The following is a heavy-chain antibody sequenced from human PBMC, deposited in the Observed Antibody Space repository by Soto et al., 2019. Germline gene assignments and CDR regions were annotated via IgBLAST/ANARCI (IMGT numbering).Heavy chain of an antibody. CDR1: GASISSNY. V-gene: IGHV4-59*01. J-gene: IGHJ6*02. CDR3: ARGPYYYYYGLDV. CDR2: IYYSGNT. Sequence: PSETLSLTCFVSGASISSNYWIWIRQPPGKGLEWIGYIYYSGNTNYNPSLKSRVIISIDTSKNHFFLKLSSVTAADTAVYYCARGPYYYYYGLDVWGQGTTVTVSS.